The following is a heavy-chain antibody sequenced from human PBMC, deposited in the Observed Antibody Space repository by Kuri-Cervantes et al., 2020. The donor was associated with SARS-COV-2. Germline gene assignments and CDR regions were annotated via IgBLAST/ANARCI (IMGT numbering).Heavy chain of an antibody. V-gene: IGHV3-33*01. D-gene: IGHD1-14*01. J-gene: IGHJ4*02. CDR2: IWHDGSNK. Sequence: GESLKISCAASGFTFSRYGTHWVRQAPGKGLEWVAVIWHDGSNKYYADSVKGRFTISRDNSKNTLYLQMNSLRAEDTAVYYCARDGNEETALGYWGQGTLVTVSS. CDR1: GFTFSRYG. CDR3: ARDGNEETALGY.